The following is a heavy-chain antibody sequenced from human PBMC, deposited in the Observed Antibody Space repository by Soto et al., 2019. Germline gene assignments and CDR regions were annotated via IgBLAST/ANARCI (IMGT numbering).Heavy chain of an antibody. CDR3: ARGGENYYDSSGYYYDPYNWFDP. V-gene: IGHV4-30-4*01. J-gene: IGHJ5*02. CDR1: GGSISSGDYY. D-gene: IGHD3-22*01. Sequence: QVQLQESGPGLVKPSQTLSLTCTVSGGSISSGDYYWSWIRQPPGKGLEWIGYIYYSGSTYYNPSVKRRVTISVDTSKNHFSLKLSSVTAADTAVYYCARGGENYYDSSGYYYDPYNWFDPWGQGTLVTVSS. CDR2: IYYSGST.